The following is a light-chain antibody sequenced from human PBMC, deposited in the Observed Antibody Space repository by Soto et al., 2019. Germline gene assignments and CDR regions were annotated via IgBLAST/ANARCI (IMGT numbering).Light chain of an antibody. Sequence: QSVLTQPPSVSGAPGQRVTISCTGSSSNIGAGYDVHWYQQLPGTAPKLLIYGNSNRPSRVPDRFSGSKSDTSASLAITGLQAEDEADYYCQSHDSSLSGWVFGGGTKVTVL. CDR2: GNS. J-gene: IGLJ3*02. CDR1: SSNIGAGYD. V-gene: IGLV1-40*01. CDR3: QSHDSSLSGWV.